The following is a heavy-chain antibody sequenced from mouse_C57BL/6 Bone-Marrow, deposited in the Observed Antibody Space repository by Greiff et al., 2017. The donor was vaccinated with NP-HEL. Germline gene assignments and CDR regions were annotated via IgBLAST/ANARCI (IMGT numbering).Heavy chain of an antibody. D-gene: IGHD2-5*01. CDR3: ARRWSNYFYWYFDV. CDR1: GYTFTSYW. J-gene: IGHJ1*03. CDR2: INPSNGGT. V-gene: IGHV1-53*01. Sequence: VKLQQPGTELVKPGASVKLSCKASGYTFTSYWMHWVKQRPGQGLEWIGNINPSNGGTNYNEKFKSKATLTVDKSSSTAYMQLSSLTSEDSAVYYCARRWSNYFYWYFDVWGTGTTVTVSS.